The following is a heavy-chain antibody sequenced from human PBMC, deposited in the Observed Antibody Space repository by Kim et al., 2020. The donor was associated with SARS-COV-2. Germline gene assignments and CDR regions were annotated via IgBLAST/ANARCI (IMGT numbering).Heavy chain of an antibody. CDR3: ARGGNPDFDY. D-gene: IGHD3-10*01. V-gene: IGHV6-1*01. J-gene: IGHJ4*02. CDR2: FS. Sequence: FSDYAVSVKSRITIDPAASKNHFSLQLNSVTPEDTAVYYCARGGNPDFDYWGQGTLVTVSS.